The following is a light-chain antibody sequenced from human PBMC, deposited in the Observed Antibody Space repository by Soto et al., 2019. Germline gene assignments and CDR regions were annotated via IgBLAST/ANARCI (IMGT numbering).Light chain of an antibody. Sequence: EIVMTHSPASLSVSPWERATLSCRASQSVSGNVAWYQQKPGQAPRLLIYGASTRATGVPVRFSGSGSGTEFSLIISSLQSEDFAVYYCQQYSNWWTFGQGTKVDIK. CDR1: QSVSGN. J-gene: IGKJ1*01. CDR3: QQYSNWWT. CDR2: GAS. V-gene: IGKV3-15*01.